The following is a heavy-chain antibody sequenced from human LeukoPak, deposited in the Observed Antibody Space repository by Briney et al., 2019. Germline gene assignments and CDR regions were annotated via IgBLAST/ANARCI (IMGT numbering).Heavy chain of an antibody. CDR2: IIPILGIA. CDR3: ARDAPLYCSSTSCYTFDY. CDR1: GGTFSSYT. D-gene: IGHD2-2*02. V-gene: IGHV1-69*04. J-gene: IGHJ4*02. Sequence: SVKVSCKASGGTFSSYTFSWVRQAPGQGLEWMGRIIPILGIANYAQKFQGRVTITADKSTSTAYMELSSLRSEDTAVYYCARDAPLYCSSTSCYTFDYWGQGTLVTVSS.